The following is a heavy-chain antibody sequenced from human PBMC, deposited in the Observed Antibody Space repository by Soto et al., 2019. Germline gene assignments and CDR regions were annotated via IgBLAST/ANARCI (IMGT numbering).Heavy chain of an antibody. CDR1: GYSISSGYY. CDR2: IYHSGST. D-gene: IGHD3-3*01. V-gene: IGHV4-38-2*01. CDR3: ARGAYDFWSGYYTLSWPEWFDP. J-gene: IGHJ5*02. Sequence: PSETLSLTCAVSGYSISSGYYWGWIRQPPGKGLEWIGSIYHSGSTYYNPSLKSRVTISVDTSKNQFSLKLSSVTAADTDVYYCARGAYDFWSGYYTLSWPEWFDPWGQGTLDTVSS.